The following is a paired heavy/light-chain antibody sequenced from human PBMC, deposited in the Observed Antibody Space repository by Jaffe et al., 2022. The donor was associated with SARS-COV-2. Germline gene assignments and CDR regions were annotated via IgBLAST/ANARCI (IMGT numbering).Heavy chain of an antibody. J-gene: IGHJ4*02. CDR2: ISSSGVST. CDR3: TSKGGGY. CDR1: GFTFSSYA. Sequence: EVQLLESGGGFVQPGGSLRLSCAASGFTFSSYAMTWVRQAPGKGLEWVSGISSSGVSTFYADSLKGRFTISRDNSKNTLFLQMNSLRAEDTAIYYCTSKGGGYWGQGTLVTVSS. V-gene: IGHV3-23*01.
Light chain of an antibody. CDR3: QQYDSYPIT. Sequence: DIQMTQSPSSLSASVGDRVTITCRASQGISNYLAWFQQKPGKAPKSLIYAASNLQSGVPSKFSGSGSGTDFTLTISSLQPEDFATYYCQQYDSYPITFGQGTRLEIK. J-gene: IGKJ5*01. CDR1: QGISNY. CDR2: AAS. V-gene: IGKV1-16*02.